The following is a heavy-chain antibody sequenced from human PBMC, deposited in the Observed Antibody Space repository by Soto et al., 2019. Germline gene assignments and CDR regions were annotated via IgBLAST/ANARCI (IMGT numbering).Heavy chain of an antibody. J-gene: IGHJ4*02. Sequence: QITLKESGPTLVKPTQTLTLTCTFSGFSLSTSGVGVGWIRQPPGKALEWLALIYWDDDKRYSPSLKSRLTITKDTSKNQVVLTMTIMDPVDTATYYCAHTFRFEIPFDYWGQGTLVTVSS. CDR1: GFSLSTSGVG. CDR2: IYWDDDK. CDR3: AHTFRFEIPFDY. V-gene: IGHV2-5*02.